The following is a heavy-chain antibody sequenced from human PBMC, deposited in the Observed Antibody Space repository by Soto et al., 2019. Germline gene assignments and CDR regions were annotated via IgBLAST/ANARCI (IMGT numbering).Heavy chain of an antibody. D-gene: IGHD1-26*01. Sequence: EVHLVESGGGLVQTGGSLRLSCAIFESTVSRDWMNWVRQAPGKGLEWVAHINQDGSEKYYVDSVKGRFTISRDNAKKSLYLQMTGRRPADTAMYYCSGGVGDAFWGQGTLVTVSS. V-gene: IGHV3-7*04. CDR2: INQDGSEK. J-gene: IGHJ4*02. CDR3: SGGVGDAF. CDR1: ESTVSRDW.